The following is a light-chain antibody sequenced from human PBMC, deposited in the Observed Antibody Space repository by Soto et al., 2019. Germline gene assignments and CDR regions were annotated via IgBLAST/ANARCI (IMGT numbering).Light chain of an antibody. Sequence: AIPLTQSPSSLSASVGDRVTITCRASQGISSALAWYQQKPGKAPKLLIYDASSLESGVPSRFSGSGSGTDFTLTISSLQPEDFATYYCQHWTFGQGTKVEIK. CDR2: DAS. J-gene: IGKJ1*01. CDR3: QHWT. CDR1: QGISSA. V-gene: IGKV1-13*02.